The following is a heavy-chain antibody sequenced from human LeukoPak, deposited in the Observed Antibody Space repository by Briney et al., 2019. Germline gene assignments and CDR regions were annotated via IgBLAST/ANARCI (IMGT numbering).Heavy chain of an antibody. J-gene: IGHJ4*02. V-gene: IGHV3-30-3*01. Sequence: PGGSLRLSCAASGFTFNSYAVHWVRQAPGKGLEWVAVISYDGSINFYAAFVKGRLTISRDNSKNTLYLQMNSLRAEDTALYFCARDRRYCSGGSCYFDYFLDYWGQGTLVTVSS. D-gene: IGHD2-15*01. CDR3: ARDRRYCSGGSCYFDYFLDY. CDR1: GFTFNSYA. CDR2: ISYDGSIN.